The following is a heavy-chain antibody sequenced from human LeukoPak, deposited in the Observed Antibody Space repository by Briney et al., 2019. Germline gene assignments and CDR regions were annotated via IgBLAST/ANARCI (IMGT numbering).Heavy chain of an antibody. V-gene: IGHV3-48*03. CDR1: GFTFSSYE. D-gene: IGHD3-10*02. CDR2: ISSSGSTI. CDR3: AELGITMIGGV. Sequence: GSLRLSCAASGFTFSSYEMNWVRRAPGKGLEWFSYISSSGSTIYYADSVKGRFTISRDNAKNSLYLQMNSLRAEDTAVYYCAELGITMIGGVWGKGTTVTISS. J-gene: IGHJ6*04.